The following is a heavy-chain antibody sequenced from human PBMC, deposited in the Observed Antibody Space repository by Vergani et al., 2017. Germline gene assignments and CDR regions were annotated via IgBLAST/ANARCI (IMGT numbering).Heavy chain of an antibody. D-gene: IGHD2-15*01. CDR2: SYTSGST. CDR3: ARSGHYLRAFCSGGSCYEYYSSSCGMDV. CDR1: GGSISSGSYY. Sequence: QVQLQESGPGLVKPSQTLSLTCTVSGGSISSGSYYWSWIRQPAGKGLEWIGRSYTSGSTNYNPALKSRVTISVDTSKNQFSLKLSSVTAADTAVYYCARSGHYLRAFCSGGSCYEYYSSSCGMDVWGQGTTVPVSS. J-gene: IGHJ6*02. V-gene: IGHV4-61*02.